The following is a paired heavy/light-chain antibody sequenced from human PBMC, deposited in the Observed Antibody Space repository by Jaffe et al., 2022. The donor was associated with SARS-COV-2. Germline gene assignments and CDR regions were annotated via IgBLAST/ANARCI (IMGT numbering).Heavy chain of an antibody. CDR3: GRSPYSYGLKFQLDY. V-gene: IGHV1-46*04. Sequence: QVQLVQSGAEVKKPGASVKVSCQASGYIFPNYYLHWVRQAPGQGLEWMGLINPSSGSTTYAQKLQGRVTMTRDTSTSTIYMELSGLRSEDTAVYYCGRSPYSYGLKFQLDYWGQGTLVTVSS. CDR1: GYIFPNYY. D-gene: IGHD5-18*01. J-gene: IGHJ4*02. CDR2: INPSSGST.
Light chain of an antibody. CDR1: QSLSNW. V-gene: IGKV1-5*03. CDR2: KAS. CDR3: QQYNTYPYT. J-gene: IGKJ2*01. Sequence: DIQMTQSPSTLSASVGDRVTITCRASQSLSNWFAWYQQKPGKAPKLLIYKASSLESGVPSRFSGSGSGTEFTLTISSLQPDDFATYYCQQYNTYPYTFGQGTKLEIK.